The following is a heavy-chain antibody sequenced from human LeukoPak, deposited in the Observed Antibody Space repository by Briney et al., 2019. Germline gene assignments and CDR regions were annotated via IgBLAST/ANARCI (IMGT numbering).Heavy chain of an antibody. J-gene: IGHJ4*02. D-gene: IGHD1-7*01. Sequence: KFQGRVTITRDTSASTAYMELSSLRSEDTAVYYCARDQTGTFTGLDYWGQGTLVTVSS. V-gene: IGHV1-3*01. CDR3: ARDQTGTFTGLDY.